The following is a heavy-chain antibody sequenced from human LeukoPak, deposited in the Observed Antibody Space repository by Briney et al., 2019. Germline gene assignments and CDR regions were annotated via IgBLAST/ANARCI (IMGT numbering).Heavy chain of an antibody. CDR3: RAEPRDHDAFDI. CDR2: INHSGST. Sequence: SETLSLTCAVYGGSFSGYYWSWIRQPPGKGLEWIGEINHSGSTNYNPSLKSRVTISVDTSKNQFSLKLSSVTAADTAVYYCRAEPRDHDAFDIWGQGTMVTVSS. D-gene: IGHD5-24*01. J-gene: IGHJ3*02. CDR1: GGSFSGYY. V-gene: IGHV4-34*01.